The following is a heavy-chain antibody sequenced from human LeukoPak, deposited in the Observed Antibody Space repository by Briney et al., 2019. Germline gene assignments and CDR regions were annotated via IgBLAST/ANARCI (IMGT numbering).Heavy chain of an antibody. Sequence: SETLSLTCTVSGGSISSGGYYWSWIRQHPGKGLEWIGYIYYSGSTYYNPSLKSRVTISVDTSKNQFSLKLSSVTAADTAVYYCARTLFDHPSRYYYYYGMDVWGQGTTVTVSS. D-gene: IGHD3-9*01. CDR1: GGSISSGGYY. V-gene: IGHV4-31*03. CDR2: IYYSGST. J-gene: IGHJ6*02. CDR3: ARTLFDHPSRYYYYYGMDV.